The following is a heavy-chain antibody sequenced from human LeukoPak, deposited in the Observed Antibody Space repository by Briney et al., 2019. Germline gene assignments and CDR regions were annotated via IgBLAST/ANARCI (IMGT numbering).Heavy chain of an antibody. J-gene: IGHJ5*02. D-gene: IGHD6-19*01. CDR2: ISGAGSVT. V-gene: IGHV3-30*04. Sequence: PGRSVRLSCVASGFTFSDFAIQWIRQAPGKGLDWVAVISGAGSVTHYADSVRGRFTISRDNSRDTVFLQMNSLRPEDTGVYYCAREGYSSGSLGDLDHWGQGTRVTVSS. CDR3: AREGYSSGSLGDLDH. CDR1: GFTFSDFA.